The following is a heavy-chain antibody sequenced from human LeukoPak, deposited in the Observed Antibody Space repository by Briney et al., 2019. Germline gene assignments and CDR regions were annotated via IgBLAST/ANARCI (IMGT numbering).Heavy chain of an antibody. V-gene: IGHV3-23*01. CDR2: VGGSGGCT. Sequence: PGGSLRLSCAASGFTFSSYAMSWVRQAPGKGMEWVSTVGGSGGCTYYADSVKGRFAISRADSKNTVYLQMNSLRAEDTAVYYCAKGSVTSCYSSGHYWGQGTLVTVSS. CDR1: GFTFSSYA. CDR3: AKGSVTSCYSSGHY. J-gene: IGHJ4*02. D-gene: IGHD2-2*02.